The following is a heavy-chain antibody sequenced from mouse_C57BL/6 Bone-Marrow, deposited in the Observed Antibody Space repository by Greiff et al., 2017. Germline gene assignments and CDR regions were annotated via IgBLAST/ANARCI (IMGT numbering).Heavy chain of an antibody. Sequence: EAQGVESGGGLVKPGGSLKLSCAASGFIFSSYALSWVCQPPDKWLVWVATISDGGSYTYYPDNVKGRFTISRANAKNNLYLQMSHLKSEDAAMYYCARDSDYGSGVDSRGQETTLTESS. CDR2: ISDGGSYT. CDR3: ARDSDYGSGVDS. J-gene: IGHJ2*01. CDR1: GFIFSSYA. D-gene: IGHD1-1*01. V-gene: IGHV5-4*01.